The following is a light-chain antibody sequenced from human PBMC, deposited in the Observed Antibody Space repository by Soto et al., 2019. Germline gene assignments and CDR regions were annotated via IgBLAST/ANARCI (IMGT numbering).Light chain of an antibody. CDR2: EVN. J-gene: IGLJ2*01. CDR3: ASHAGRKNRI. CDR1: SSDIGGYNY. Sequence: QSALTQPPSASGSPGRSVTISCTGTSSDIGGYNYVSWYQQHPGKAPKLMIYEVNKRPSGVPDRFSGSKSGNTASLTVSGLQAEEEADYYCASHAGRKNRIFGGGTQLTVL. V-gene: IGLV2-8*01.